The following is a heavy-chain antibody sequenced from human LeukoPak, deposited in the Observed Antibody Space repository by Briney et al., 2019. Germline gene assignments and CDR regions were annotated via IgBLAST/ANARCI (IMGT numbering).Heavy chain of an antibody. J-gene: IGHJ4*02. CDR1: GGSISNYY. V-gene: IGHV4-59*08. D-gene: IGHD3-22*01. CDR3: ARGAQWLDY. Sequence: SETLSLTCTASGGSISNYYWSWIRQPPGKGLEWIGYIYYSGSTNYNPSLKSRVTISVDTSKNQFSLKLSSVTAADTAVYYCARGAQWLDYWGQGTLVAVSS. CDR2: IYYSGST.